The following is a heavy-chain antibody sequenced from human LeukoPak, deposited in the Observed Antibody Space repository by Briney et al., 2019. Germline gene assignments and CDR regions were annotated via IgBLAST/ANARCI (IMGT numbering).Heavy chain of an antibody. CDR1: GFTFSSYA. J-gene: IGHJ4*02. CDR2: ISGGGGST. CDR3: ARDIAGYSSSWPPD. Sequence: GGSLRLSCAASGFTFSSYAMSWVRQAPGKGLEWVSGISGGGGSTYCADSAKGRFTISRDNSKNTLYLQMNSLRAEDTAVYYCARDIAGYSSSWPPDWGQGTLVTVSS. V-gene: IGHV3-23*01. D-gene: IGHD6-13*01.